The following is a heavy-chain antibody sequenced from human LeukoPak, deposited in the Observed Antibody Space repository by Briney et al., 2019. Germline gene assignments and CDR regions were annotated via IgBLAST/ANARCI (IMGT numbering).Heavy chain of an antibody. Sequence: GGSLRLSCAASGFNFSNYGLHWVRQAPGKGLEWGGVISYDGSNKHYADFVKGRFSISRDNSKNTLYLQMNSLRAEDKAVYYCAKQGLGFGSSSEDVWGQGTTVTVSS. J-gene: IGHJ6*02. CDR3: AKQGLGFGSSSEDV. D-gene: IGHD2-2*01. CDR1: GFNFSNYG. V-gene: IGHV3-30*18. CDR2: ISYDGSNK.